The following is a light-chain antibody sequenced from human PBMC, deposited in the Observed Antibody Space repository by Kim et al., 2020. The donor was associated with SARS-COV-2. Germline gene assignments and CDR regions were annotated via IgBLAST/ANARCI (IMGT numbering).Light chain of an antibody. CDR1: QSIDSY. V-gene: IGKV3-11*01. CDR3: QQRRNWYT. Sequence: LSLSPGERATLSCRASQSIDSYLAWYQHKPGQAPRLLIYDASTRAPGIPARFSGSGSGTDFTLTISSLEPEDFAVYYCQQRRNWYTFGQGTKLEI. J-gene: IGKJ2*01. CDR2: DAS.